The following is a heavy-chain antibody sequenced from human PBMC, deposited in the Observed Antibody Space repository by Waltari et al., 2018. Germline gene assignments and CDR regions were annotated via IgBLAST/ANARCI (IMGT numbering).Heavy chain of an antibody. CDR1: GGTFSSYA. CDR2: IIPIFGTA. CDR3: ARESGSGSYWGSIAD. Sequence: QVQLVQSGAEVKKPGASVKVSCKASGGTFSSYAISWVRQAPGQGLEWMGGIIPIFGTANYAQKFQGRVTITRDTSASTAYMELSSLRSEDTAVYYCARESGSGSYWGSIADWGQGTLVTVSS. J-gene: IGHJ4*02. D-gene: IGHD3-10*01. V-gene: IGHV1-69*05.